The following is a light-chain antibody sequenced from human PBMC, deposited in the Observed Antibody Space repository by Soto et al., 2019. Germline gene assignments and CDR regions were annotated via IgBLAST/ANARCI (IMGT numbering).Light chain of an antibody. CDR2: TTN. V-gene: IGLV1-44*01. CDR3: AAWDDSLSGNV. J-gene: IGLJ1*01. CDR1: SSNIGTSS. Sequence: QSVLTQPHSASGAPGQRVTVACSRSSSNIGTSSVHWFQQLPGTAPKLLISTTNQRPSGVPERFSGSKSGTSASLAISGLQSEDEADYYCAAWDDSLSGNVCGTGTKVTDL.